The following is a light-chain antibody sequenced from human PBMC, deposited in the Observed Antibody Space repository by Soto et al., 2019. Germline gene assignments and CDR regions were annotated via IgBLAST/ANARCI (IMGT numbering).Light chain of an antibody. CDR3: QQSYSTPI. V-gene: IGKV1-39*01. J-gene: IGKJ4*01. Sequence: DIQMTQSPSSLSASVGDRVTITCRASQSISSYLNWYQQNPGKAPKLLFYAASSLQSGVPSRFSGSGSGTDFTLTISRLQPEYFATYYCQQSYSTPIFGGGTKVEIK. CDR2: AAS. CDR1: QSISSY.